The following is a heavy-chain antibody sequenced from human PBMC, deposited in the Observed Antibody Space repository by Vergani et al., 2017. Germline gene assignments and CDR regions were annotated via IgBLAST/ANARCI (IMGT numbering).Heavy chain of an antibody. D-gene: IGHD2-8*01. CDR3: ARGYCTNSICRGKVDS. J-gene: IGHJ4*02. V-gene: IGHV3-73*01. CDR1: GFTFSHYS. CDR2: VRSKINNYAT. Sequence: EVQMVESGGGLVKPGGSLRLSCVASGFTFSHYSMNWVRQAPGKGLEWVGRVRSKINNYATGYSASVKGRFTISRDDSKNTAYLEMNSLKTEDTAVYYCARGYCTNSICRGKVDSWGQGTLVTVSS.